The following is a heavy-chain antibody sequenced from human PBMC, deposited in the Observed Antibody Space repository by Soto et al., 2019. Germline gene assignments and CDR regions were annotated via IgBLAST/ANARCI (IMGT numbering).Heavy chain of an antibody. J-gene: IGHJ4*02. CDR3: AKEFGSTWIDH. V-gene: IGHV3-30*18. Sequence: PGGSLRLSCAASGFTLTTYVMHWVRQAPGKGLEWVAAMSYDGTKEYYADSVKGRFTISRDSSRNTLLLQLNSLRAEDTAVYYCAKEFGSTWIDHWGEGTLVTVSS. D-gene: IGHD6-13*01. CDR1: GFTLTTYV. CDR2: MSYDGTKE.